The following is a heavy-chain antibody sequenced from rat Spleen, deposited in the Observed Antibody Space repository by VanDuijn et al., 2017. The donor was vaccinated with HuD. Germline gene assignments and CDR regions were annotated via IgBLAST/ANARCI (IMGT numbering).Heavy chain of an antibody. CDR1: GFTFSKFD. J-gene: IGHJ3*01. Sequence: EVQLVESGGGLVQPGRSLRLSCAASGFTFSKFDMAWVRQAPTKGLEWVASISPSGGNTYYRDSMKGRFTVSRDNVKNTLYLQMDSLRSEDTATYYCARGVYYGYNAFVYWGQGTLVTVSS. D-gene: IGHD1-9*01. CDR3: ARGVYYGYNAFVY. V-gene: IGHV5S13*01. CDR2: ISPSGGNT.